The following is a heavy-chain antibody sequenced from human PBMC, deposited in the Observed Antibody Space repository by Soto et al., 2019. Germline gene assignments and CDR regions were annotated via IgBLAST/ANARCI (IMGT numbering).Heavy chain of an antibody. D-gene: IGHD3-22*01. CDR2: IYHIGDA. CDR3: ARVNYYASSADSVGFDL. Sequence: QPQLQESGPGLVKPSQTVSLTCSVSGGSITSGGHYWTWIRQVPGKGLEWIGYIYHIGDANYNPSLRSRVSSAADTSQHQFSLTLTSVTAADTAVYYCARVNYYASSADSVGFDLWGQGIRVTVSS. V-gene: IGHV4-31*03. J-gene: IGHJ4*02. CDR1: GGSITSGGHY.